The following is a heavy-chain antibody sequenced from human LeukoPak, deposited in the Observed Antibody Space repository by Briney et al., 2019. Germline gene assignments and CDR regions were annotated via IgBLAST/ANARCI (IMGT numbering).Heavy chain of an antibody. V-gene: IGHV3-21*01. D-gene: IGHD4-17*01. CDR1: GFTFSSYS. J-gene: IGHJ4*02. CDR3: ARDLYDYGDYDGRDY. CDR2: ISSSSSYI. Sequence: PGGSLRLACAASGFTFSSYSMNWVRQAPGKGLEWVSSISSSSSYIYYADSVKGRFTISRDNAKNSLYLQMNSLRAEDTAVYYCARDLYDYGDYDGRDYWGQGTLVTVSS.